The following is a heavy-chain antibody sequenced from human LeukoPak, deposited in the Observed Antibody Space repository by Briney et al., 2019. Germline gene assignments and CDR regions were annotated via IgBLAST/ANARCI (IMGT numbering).Heavy chain of an antibody. J-gene: IGHJ4*02. CDR2: ISSSSSYI. CDR1: GFTFSSYS. Sequence: GGSLRLSCAASGFTFSSYSMNWVRQAPGKGLEWVSSISSSSSYIYYAGSVKGRFTISRDNAKNSLYLQMNSLRAEDTAVYYCARGGGRYCSSTSCYGEDDYWGQGTLVTVSS. CDR3: ARGGGRYCSSTSCYGEDDY. D-gene: IGHD2-2*01. V-gene: IGHV3-21*01.